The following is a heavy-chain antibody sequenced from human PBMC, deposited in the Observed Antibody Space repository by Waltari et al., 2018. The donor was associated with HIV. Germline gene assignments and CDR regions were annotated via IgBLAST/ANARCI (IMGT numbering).Heavy chain of an antibody. Sequence: QVQLQQWGAGLLKPSDTMSLTCAVYGGSFSGYYWSWIRQPPGKGLEWLGEINHSGITNYNPSLKSRVTISVDTSKNQFSLNLSSVSAADTAVYYCARGRYRRDGYNSRLDYWGQGTLVTVSS. J-gene: IGHJ4*02. CDR3: ARGRYRRDGYNSRLDY. CDR2: INHSGIT. V-gene: IGHV4-34*01. D-gene: IGHD5-12*01. CDR1: GGSFSGYY.